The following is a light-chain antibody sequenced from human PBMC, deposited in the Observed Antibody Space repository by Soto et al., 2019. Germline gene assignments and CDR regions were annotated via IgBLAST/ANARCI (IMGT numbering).Light chain of an antibody. V-gene: IGKV1-5*03. J-gene: IGKJ3*01. CDR2: KAS. Sequence: DIQMTQSPSTLSASVGDRVTITCRASQSISSWLAWYQQKPGKAPKLLIYKASSLESGVPSRFSGSGSGTEFTLTISSLQPDDFATYYCHQYNRYPFTFGPGTKVEIK. CDR1: QSISSW. CDR3: HQYNRYPFT.